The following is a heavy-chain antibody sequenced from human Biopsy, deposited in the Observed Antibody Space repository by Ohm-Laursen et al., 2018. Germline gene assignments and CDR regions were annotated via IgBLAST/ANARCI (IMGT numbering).Heavy chain of an antibody. CDR2: IIPILGTV. J-gene: IGHJ6*02. D-gene: IGHD3-10*01. Sequence: SVKVSCKSSGDTFTTSATSWVRQVPGQGLDWMGRIIPILGTVDYGQNFQGRVTIRADTSTTFLELTSLRYDDTAVYYCASGNIGGVGLDVWGLGTTVTVSS. CDR3: ASGNIGGVGLDV. CDR1: GDTFTTSA. V-gene: IGHV1-69*04.